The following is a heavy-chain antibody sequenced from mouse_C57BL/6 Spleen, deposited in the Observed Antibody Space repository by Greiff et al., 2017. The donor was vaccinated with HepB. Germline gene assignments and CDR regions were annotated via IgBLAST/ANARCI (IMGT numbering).Heavy chain of an antibody. CDR3: VIYYGYAWFAY. Sequence: QVHVKQPGAELVKPGASVKMSCKASGYTFTSYWITWVKQRPGQGLEWIGDIYPGSGSTNYNEKFKSKATLTVDTSSSTAYMQLSSLTSEDSAVYYCVIYYGYAWFAYWGQGTLVTVSA. V-gene: IGHV1-55*01. CDR1: GYTFTSYW. CDR2: IYPGSGST. J-gene: IGHJ3*01. D-gene: IGHD2-2*01.